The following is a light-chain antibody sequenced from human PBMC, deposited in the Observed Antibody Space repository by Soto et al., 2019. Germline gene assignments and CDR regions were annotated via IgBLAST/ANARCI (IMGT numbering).Light chain of an antibody. V-gene: IGLV1-51*01. CDR3: GTWDSSLSAYV. CDR1: SSNIGNNY. Sequence: QSVLTQPPSVSAAPGQKVTISCFGSSSNIGNNYVSWYQQLPGTAPKLLIYDNNKRPSGIPDRFSGSKSGTSATLGITGLQTGDEADYYCGTWDSSLSAYVFGTGTKVTVL. J-gene: IGLJ1*01. CDR2: DNN.